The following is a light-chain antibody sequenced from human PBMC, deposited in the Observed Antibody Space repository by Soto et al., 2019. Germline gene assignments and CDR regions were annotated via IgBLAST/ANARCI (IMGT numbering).Light chain of an antibody. CDR2: GAS. J-gene: IGKJ1*01. CDR1: QSVTSNY. CDR3: QQYGSSPPVT. Sequence: EVVMTQSPATLSVSPGEGATLSCRASQSVTSNYLAWYQQKPGQAPRLLIYGASSRATGIPDRFSGSGSGTDFTLTISRLEPEDFAVYYCQQYGSSPPVTFGQGTKVDIK. V-gene: IGKV3-20*01.